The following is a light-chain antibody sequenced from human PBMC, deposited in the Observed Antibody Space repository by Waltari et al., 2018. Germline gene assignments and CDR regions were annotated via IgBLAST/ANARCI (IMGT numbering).Light chain of an antibody. CDR3: HSRDTTSTRL. CDR1: SLRRFY. V-gene: IGLV3-19*01. J-gene: IGLJ3*02. CDR2: GQN. Sequence: SSELTQDPAVSVALGQTVRITCQGDSLRRFYASWYQQRPGQAPILVLYGQNNRPSGIPYRFSGSTSGNTASLTITRAQAEDEGDYFCHSRDTTSTRLFGGGTRVTV.